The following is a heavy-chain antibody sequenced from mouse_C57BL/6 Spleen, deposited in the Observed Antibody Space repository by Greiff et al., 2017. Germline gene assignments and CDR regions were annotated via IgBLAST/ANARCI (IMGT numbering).Heavy chain of an antibody. Sequence: QVQLQQPGAELVKPGASVKLSCKASGYTFTSYWMHWVKQRPGQGLEWIGMIHPNSGSTNYNEKFKSKATLTVDKSSSTAYMQLSSLTSEDSAVDYWARSTTVVATDWFADWGQGTLVTVSA. CDR2: IHPNSGST. CDR3: ARSTTVVATDWFAD. D-gene: IGHD1-1*01. J-gene: IGHJ3*01. CDR1: GYTFTSYW. V-gene: IGHV1-64*01.